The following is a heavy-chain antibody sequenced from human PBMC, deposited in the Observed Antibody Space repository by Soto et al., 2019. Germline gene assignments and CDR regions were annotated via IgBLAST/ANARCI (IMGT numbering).Heavy chain of an antibody. D-gene: IGHD3-16*01. CDR1: GFSLTTRGVG. Sequence: QITLKESGPTLVKPTQTLTLTCTFSGFSLTTRGVGVGWIRQPPGKALECLALIYWDDDKRYSPSLQSRLSLTKDTPKNPVFLTMTNVDPVDTATYYCAHIPNYYQYVWFDPWGQGTLVSVSS. CDR2: IYWDDDK. CDR3: AHIPNYYQYVWFDP. V-gene: IGHV2-5*02. J-gene: IGHJ5*02.